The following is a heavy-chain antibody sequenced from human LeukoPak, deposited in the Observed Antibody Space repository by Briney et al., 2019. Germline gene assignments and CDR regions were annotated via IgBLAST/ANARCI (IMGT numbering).Heavy chain of an antibody. CDR1: GGSFSGYY. Sequence: SSETLSLTCAVYGGSFSGYYWSWIRQPPGKGLEWIGEINHSGSTNYNPSLKSRVTMSVDTSKNQFSLKLSSVTAADTAVYYCATASRGDSSFWGQGTLVTVSS. CDR3: ATASRGDSSF. D-gene: IGHD4-17*01. J-gene: IGHJ4*02. V-gene: IGHV4-34*01. CDR2: INHSGST.